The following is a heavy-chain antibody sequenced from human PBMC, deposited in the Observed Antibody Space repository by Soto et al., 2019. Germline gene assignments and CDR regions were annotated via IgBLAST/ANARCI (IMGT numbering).Heavy chain of an antibody. Sequence: QVQLVESGGGLVKPGGSLRLSCAASGFIFSDYYMTWIRQAPGKGLEWIGEINDRGSINYNPSLKSRVSISVDTSKNHYSLNLRSVTAADTAVYYCARESHDILTGPPWVWYFDLWGRGTLVTVSS. V-gene: IGHV4-34*01. CDR2: INDRGSI. CDR3: ARESHDILTGPPWVWYFDL. CDR1: GFIFSDYY. D-gene: IGHD3-9*01. J-gene: IGHJ2*01.